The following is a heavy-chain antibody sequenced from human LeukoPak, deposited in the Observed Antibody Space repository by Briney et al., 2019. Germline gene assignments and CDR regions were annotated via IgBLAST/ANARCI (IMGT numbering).Heavy chain of an antibody. J-gene: IGHJ6*03. CDR1: GFTFSGSA. D-gene: IGHD2-2*01. V-gene: IGHV3-73*01. Sequence: GGSLRLSCAASGFTFSGSAMHWVRQASGKGLEWVGRIRSKANSYATAYAASVKGRFTISRDDSKNTAYLQMNSLKTEDTAVYYCTGQGIVVVPAATYYMDVWGKGTTVTVSS. CDR2: IRSKANSYAT. CDR3: TGQGIVVVPAATYYMDV.